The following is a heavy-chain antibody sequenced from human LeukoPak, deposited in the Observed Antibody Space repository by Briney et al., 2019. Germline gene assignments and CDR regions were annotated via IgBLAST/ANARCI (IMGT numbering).Heavy chain of an antibody. V-gene: IGHV3-66*01. Sequence: PGGSLRLSCAASGFTVSSNYMTWVRQAPGRGLEWVSVIYTDGNTYYADSVKGRFTISRDNSKNTVYLQMNSLRAEDTAVYYCASRRGLLWFGEFDYWGQGTLVTVSS. D-gene: IGHD3-10*01. CDR3: ASRRGLLWFGEFDY. CDR1: GFTVSSNY. CDR2: IYTDGNT. J-gene: IGHJ4*02.